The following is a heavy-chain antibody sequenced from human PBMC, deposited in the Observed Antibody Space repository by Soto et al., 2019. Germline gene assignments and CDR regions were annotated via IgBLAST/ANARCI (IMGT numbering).Heavy chain of an antibody. J-gene: IGHJ5*02. Sequence: SETLSLTCTVSGGSISSYYWSWIRQPPGKGLEWIGYIYDSGSTNYNPSLKSRVTISVDTSKNQFSLKLSSVTAADTAVYYCARGRRWFDPWGQGTLVTSPQ. V-gene: IGHV4-59*12. CDR1: GGSISSYY. CDR3: ARGRRWFDP. CDR2: IYDSGST.